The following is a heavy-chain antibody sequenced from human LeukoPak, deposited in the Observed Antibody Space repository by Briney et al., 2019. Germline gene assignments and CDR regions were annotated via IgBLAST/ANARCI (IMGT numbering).Heavy chain of an antibody. D-gene: IGHD6-19*01. J-gene: IGHJ4*02. Sequence: GGSLRLSCAASGFTFSSYGMHWVRQAPGKGLEWVAVISYDGSNKYYADSVKGRFTISRDNSKNTLYLQMNSLRAEDTAVYYCVKVGIAVAGRTYWGQGTLVTVSS. CDR1: GFTFSSYG. CDR3: VKVGIAVAGRTY. V-gene: IGHV3-30*18. CDR2: ISYDGSNK.